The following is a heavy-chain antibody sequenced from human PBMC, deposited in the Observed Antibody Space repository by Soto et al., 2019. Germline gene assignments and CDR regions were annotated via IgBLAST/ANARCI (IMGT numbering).Heavy chain of an antibody. J-gene: IGHJ6*02. CDR1: GDSVSSGRYF. V-gene: IGHV4-61*01. CDR3: ARSIIGTTRYNYGTDV. CDR2: IYYSGST. D-gene: IGHD1-7*01. Sequence: SETLSLTCAVSGDSVSSGRYFWTWIRQSPGKGLEWIGNIYYSGSTNYNPSLKSRVTFSLDTSKNLFSLNLRSMTAADTAVYFCARSIIGTTRYNYGTDVWGQGTTITVSS.